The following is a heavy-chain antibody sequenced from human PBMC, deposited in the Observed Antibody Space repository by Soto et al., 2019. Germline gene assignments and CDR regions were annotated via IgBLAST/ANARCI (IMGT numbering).Heavy chain of an antibody. CDR2: VIPVFGSP. Sequence: VQSGAEVRKPGSSVRVSCEVSGDTFTSHTINWLRQAPGQGLEWMGGVIPVFGSPTYAQRFPARRTITADTSTQTADIELSSLTSDDTAFYFCARAITGTNNWFDSWGQGTMVTVSS. D-gene: IGHD1-1*01. J-gene: IGHJ5*01. CDR1: GDTFTSHT. CDR3: ARAITGTNNWFDS. V-gene: IGHV1-69*06.